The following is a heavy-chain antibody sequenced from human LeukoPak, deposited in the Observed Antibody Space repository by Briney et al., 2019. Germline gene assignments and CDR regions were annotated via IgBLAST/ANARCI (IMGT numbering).Heavy chain of an antibody. J-gene: IGHJ6*02. Sequence: GGSLRLSCAASGFTFRSYYMHWVRQAPGKGLVWVSRINSDGSSTSYADSVKGRFTIFRDNATLYLQVNSLRAEDTAVYYCARGNYYSMDVWGQGTTVTVSS. CDR3: ARGNYYSMDV. V-gene: IGHV3-74*01. CDR1: GFTFRSYY. CDR2: INSDGSST.